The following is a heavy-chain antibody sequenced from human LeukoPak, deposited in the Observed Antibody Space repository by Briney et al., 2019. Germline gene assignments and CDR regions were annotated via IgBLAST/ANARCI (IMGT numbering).Heavy chain of an antibody. Sequence: SETLSFTCTVSGGSISSYYWSWIRQPPGKGLEWIGYIYYSGSTNYNPSLKSRVTISVDTSKNQFSLKLSSVTAADTAVYYCARDLGYDSSGYYLWGQGTLVTVSS. J-gene: IGHJ4*02. CDR1: GGSISSYY. D-gene: IGHD3-22*01. CDR2: IYYSGST. V-gene: IGHV4-59*01. CDR3: ARDLGYDSSGYYL.